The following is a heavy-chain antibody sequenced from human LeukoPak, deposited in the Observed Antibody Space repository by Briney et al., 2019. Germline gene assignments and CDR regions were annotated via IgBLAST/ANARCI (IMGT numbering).Heavy chain of an antibody. CDR3: ARDGYGSGSY. CDR2: INHSGST. D-gene: IGHD3-10*01. V-gene: IGHV4-34*01. J-gene: IGHJ4*02. Sequence: SETLSLTCAVYGGSFSGYYWSWIRQPPGKGLEWIGEINHSGSTNYNPSLKSRVTISVDTSKNQFSLKLSSVTAADTAVYYCARDGYGSGSYWGQGTLVTASS. CDR1: GGSFSGYY.